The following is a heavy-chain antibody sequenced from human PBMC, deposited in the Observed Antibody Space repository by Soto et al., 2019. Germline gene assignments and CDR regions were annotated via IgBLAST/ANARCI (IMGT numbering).Heavy chain of an antibody. CDR1: GFTFNNYA. CDR3: AKGLGGSGSLTPRVDF. J-gene: IGHJ4*02. D-gene: IGHD3-10*01. Sequence: VQLLESGGGLVQPGGSLRLSCAASGFTFNNYAMTWVRQAPGKGLEWVSAISGGGDTTSYADAVKGRFTVSRDGSKNTLYLQMSSLRAEETALYYWAKGLGGSGSLTPRVDFWGQGTLGTVSS. V-gene: IGHV3-23*01. CDR2: ISGGGDTT.